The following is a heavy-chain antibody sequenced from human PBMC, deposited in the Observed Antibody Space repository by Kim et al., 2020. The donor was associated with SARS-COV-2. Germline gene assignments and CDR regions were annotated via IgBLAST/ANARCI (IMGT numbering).Heavy chain of an antibody. Sequence: NPALQSRVIISSDTSKNQFSLTLRSVTAADTAVYYCARSYSGTYFAAFDIWGPGTMATVSS. CDR3: ARSYSGTYFAAFDI. J-gene: IGHJ3*02. V-gene: IGHV4-4*08. D-gene: IGHD1-26*01.